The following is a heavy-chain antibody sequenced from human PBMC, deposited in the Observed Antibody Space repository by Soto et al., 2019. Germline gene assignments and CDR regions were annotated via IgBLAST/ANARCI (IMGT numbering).Heavy chain of an antibody. Sequence: SETLSLTCSVSGASIGSGDDYWTWIRQSPGKGLEWIGYISDSGSTFYNPSLRSRLTIALDTSKNHFSLKLNSVTAADTAVYYCAKYQPPEFDPWGQGNPVTVSS. V-gene: IGHV4-30-4*08. J-gene: IGHJ5*02. D-gene: IGHD2-2*01. CDR1: GASIGSGDDY. CDR2: ISDSGST. CDR3: AKYQPPEFDP.